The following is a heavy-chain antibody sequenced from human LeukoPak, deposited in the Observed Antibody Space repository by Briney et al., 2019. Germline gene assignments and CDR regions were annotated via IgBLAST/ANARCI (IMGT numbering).Heavy chain of an antibody. D-gene: IGHD3-16*01. Sequence: GGSLRLSCAGSGFTFRSYAMDWVRQAPGKGLEWVSSINENSRYTYYADSAKGRFTISRDNAKNSLYLQMNSLRVEDTAVYYCTRSGTRLGTDFDYWGQGTLVTVSS. J-gene: IGHJ4*02. CDR3: TRSGTRLGTDFDY. V-gene: IGHV3-21*01. CDR2: INENSRYT. CDR1: GFTFRSYA.